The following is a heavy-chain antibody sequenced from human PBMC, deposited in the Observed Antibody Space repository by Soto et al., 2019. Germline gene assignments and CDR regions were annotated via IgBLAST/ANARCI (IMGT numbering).Heavy chain of an antibody. V-gene: IGHV3-7*03. CDR1: GQTFNRYW. CDR2: IKQDGTEE. CDR3: VRTHGDSWAINFSGMDV. J-gene: IGHJ6*02. Sequence: DVQLAESGGGLVQPGGSLRLSCVASGQTFNRYWMSWVRQAPGKGLEWVANIKQDGTEEYYVDSVKGRFTISRDNAKKSLYLQMNSLRAKDTAMYYCVRTHGDSWAINFSGMDVWGQGTTVTVSS. D-gene: IGHD3-3*01.